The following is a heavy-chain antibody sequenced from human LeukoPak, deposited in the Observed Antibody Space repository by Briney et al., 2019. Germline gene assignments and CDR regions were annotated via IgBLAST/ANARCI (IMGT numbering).Heavy chain of an antibody. CDR2: ISPNSVDT. Sequence: VASVKVSCKASGYTFTDYFIHWVRQAPGQGLEWMGWISPNSVDTDYAQKFQGRVTMTRNTSISTAYMELSSLRSEDTAVYYCARGPGSYEDYWGQGTLVTVSS. V-gene: IGHV1-8*02. J-gene: IGHJ4*02. CDR3: ARGPGSYEDY. CDR1: GYTFTDYF. D-gene: IGHD1-26*01.